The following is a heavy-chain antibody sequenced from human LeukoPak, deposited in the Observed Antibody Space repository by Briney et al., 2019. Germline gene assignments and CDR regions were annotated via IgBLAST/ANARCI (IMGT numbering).Heavy chain of an antibody. V-gene: IGHV3-21*03. CDR1: GFTFSRYN. J-gene: IGHJ4*02. CDR3: TTEVPRCSRCGLSPFFDY. Sequence: GGSLRLSCATSGFTFSRYNMNWVRQAPGKGLEWVSSITSSSIYKYYADSMKGRFTISSDNAKNALSLNMNSLKTEDTAVYYCTTEVPRCSRCGLSPFFDYWGQGTLVTVSS. D-gene: IGHD6-13*01. CDR2: ITSSSIYK.